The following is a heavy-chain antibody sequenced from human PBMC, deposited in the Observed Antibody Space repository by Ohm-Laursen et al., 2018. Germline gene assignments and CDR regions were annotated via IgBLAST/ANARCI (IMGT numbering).Heavy chain of an antibody. CDR1: GGSISSYY. J-gene: IGHJ4*02. V-gene: IGHV4-59*05. CDR2: IYYSGST. Sequence: SQTLSLTCTVSGGSISSYYWSWIRQAPGKGLEWIGSIYYSGSTYYNPSLKSRVTISVDTSKNQFPLNLSSVTAADTAVYYCAGRGYWGQGTLVTVSS. CDR3: AGRGY. D-gene: IGHD1-26*01.